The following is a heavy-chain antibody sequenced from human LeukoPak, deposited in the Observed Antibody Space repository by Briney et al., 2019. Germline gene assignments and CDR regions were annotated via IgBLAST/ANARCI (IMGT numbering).Heavy chain of an antibody. D-gene: IGHD4-17*01. CDR2: INPNGGDT. Sequence: GASVKVSCKASGYTFIDYHMHWVRHAPGQGLEWMAWINPNGGDTYYAQRFQGRVTMTRDTSIRTAYMELSSLRSDDTAVYYCARGRTAVTGDFDYWGQGTLVTVSS. J-gene: IGHJ4*02. CDR3: ARGRTAVTGDFDY. CDR1: GYTFIDYH. V-gene: IGHV1-2*02.